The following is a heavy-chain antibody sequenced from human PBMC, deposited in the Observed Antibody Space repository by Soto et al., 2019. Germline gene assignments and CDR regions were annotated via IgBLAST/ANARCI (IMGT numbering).Heavy chain of an antibody. V-gene: IGHV3-23*01. Sequence: GSLRLSCAASGFTFSNYAMSWVRQAPGKGLEWVSSITGSGDYTYYADSVKGRFTISRDNSKNTLYLQMNSLRAEDTAVYYCAKARYYDSTGYLYYLDYWGQGSLVTVSS. CDR1: GFTFSNYA. CDR2: ITGSGDYT. D-gene: IGHD3-22*01. J-gene: IGHJ4*02. CDR3: AKARYYDSTGYLYYLDY.